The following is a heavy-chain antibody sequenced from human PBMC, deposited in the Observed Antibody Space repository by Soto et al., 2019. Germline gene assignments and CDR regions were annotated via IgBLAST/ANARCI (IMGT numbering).Heavy chain of an antibody. CDR2: ISYDGSNK. J-gene: IGHJ4*02. CDR1: GFTFSSYA. V-gene: IGHV3-30-3*01. CDR3: ARDLSLLNSSGFDY. Sequence: QVQLVESGGGVVQPGRSLRLSCAASGFTFSSYAMHWVRQAPGKGLEWVAVISYDGSNKYYADSVKGRFTISRDNSKNTLYLQMNSLRAEDTAVYYCARDLSLLNSSGFDYWGQGTLVTVSS. D-gene: IGHD6-6*01.